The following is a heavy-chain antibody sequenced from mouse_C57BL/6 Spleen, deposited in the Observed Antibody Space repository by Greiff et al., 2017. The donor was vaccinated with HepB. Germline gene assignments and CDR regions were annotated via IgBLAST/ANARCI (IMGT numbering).Heavy chain of an antibody. J-gene: IGHJ4*01. CDR2: INPNNGGT. Sequence: VQLQQSGPELVKPGASVKISCKASGYTFTDYYMNWVKQSHGKSLEWIGDINPNNGGTSYNQKFKGKATLTVDKSSSTAYMELRSLTSEDSAVYYCARWNTPRAMDYWGQGTSVTVSS. V-gene: IGHV1-26*01. CDR3: ARWNTPRAMDY. CDR1: GYTFTDYY.